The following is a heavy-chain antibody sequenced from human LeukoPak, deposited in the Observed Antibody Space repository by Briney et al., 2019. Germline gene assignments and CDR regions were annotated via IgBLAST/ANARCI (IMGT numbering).Heavy chain of an antibody. CDR3: ARYSSSWPYYFDY. CDR2: IYYTGST. V-gene: IGHV4-59*01. CDR1: GGSTSSYY. J-gene: IGHJ4*02. D-gene: IGHD6-13*01. Sequence: SETLSLTCTVSGGSTSSYYWSWIRQPPGKGLEWIGYIYYTGSTNYNPPLKSRVTISVDTSKNQFSLKLSSVTAADTAVYYCARYSSSWPYYFDYWGQGTLVTVSS.